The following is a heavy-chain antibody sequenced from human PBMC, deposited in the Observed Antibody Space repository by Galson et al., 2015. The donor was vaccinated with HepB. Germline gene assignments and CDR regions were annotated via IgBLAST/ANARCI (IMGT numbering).Heavy chain of an antibody. CDR3: ATEAIVVVPAATYLGGMDV. J-gene: IGHJ6*02. D-gene: IGHD2-2*01. CDR1: EYTLTELS. CDR2: FDPEDGET. V-gene: IGHV1-24*01. Sequence: SVKVSCKVSEYTLTELSMHWVRQAPGKGLEWMGGFDPEDGETIYAQKFQGRVTMTEDTSTDTAYMELSSLRSEDTAVYYCATEAIVVVPAATYLGGMDVWGQGTTVTVSS.